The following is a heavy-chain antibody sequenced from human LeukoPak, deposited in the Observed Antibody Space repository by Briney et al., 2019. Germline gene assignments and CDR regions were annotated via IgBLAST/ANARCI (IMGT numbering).Heavy chain of an antibody. V-gene: IGHV4-34*01. D-gene: IGHD6-13*01. J-gene: IGHJ2*01. Sequence: SETLSLTCAVYGGSFSGYYWSWIRQPPGKGLEWIGTMCCGGSTYYNPSLKSRVTISVDSSKNQFSLKLSSVTAADTAVYYCARIQQLVVYFDLWGRGALVTVSS. CDR1: GGSFSGYY. CDR3: ARIQQLVVYFDL. CDR2: MCCGGST.